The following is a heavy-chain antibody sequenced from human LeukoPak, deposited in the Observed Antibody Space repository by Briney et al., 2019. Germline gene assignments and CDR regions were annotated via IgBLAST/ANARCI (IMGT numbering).Heavy chain of an antibody. V-gene: IGHV3-23*01. J-gene: IGHJ4*02. Sequence: PGGSLTLSCAASGFTFSSYALNWVRQAPGKGLEWVSAISGSGGSTYYADSVKGRFTISRDHSNNTLYLQMNSLRTEDTAVYYCAKPAYCSSTSCDYYFDYWGQATQVTVSS. CDR1: GFTFSSYA. CDR3: AKPAYCSSTSCDYYFDY. D-gene: IGHD2-2*01. CDR2: ISGSGGST.